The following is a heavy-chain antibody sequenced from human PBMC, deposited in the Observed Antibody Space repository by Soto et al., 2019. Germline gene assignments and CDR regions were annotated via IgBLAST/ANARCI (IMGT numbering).Heavy chain of an antibody. CDR2: ISAYNGNT. CDR3: AGENGGPIYYYYCYGMDV. D-gene: IGHD7-27*01. V-gene: IGHV1-18*01. J-gene: IGHJ6*02. Sequence: QVQLVQSGAEVKKPGASVKVSCKASGYTFTSYGISWVRQAPGQGLEWMGWISAYNGNTNYAQKLQGRVTMTTDTSTSTAYMELRSLRSDDTAVYYCAGENGGPIYYYYCYGMDVWGQGTTVTVSS. CDR1: GYTFTSYG.